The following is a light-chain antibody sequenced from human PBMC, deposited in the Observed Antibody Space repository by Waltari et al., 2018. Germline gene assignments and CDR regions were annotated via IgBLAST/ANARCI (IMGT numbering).Light chain of an antibody. Sequence: QPVLTQSSSASASLGSSVKLTCTLSSRHITYIIAWHQQEPGKAPRYLLKVEDSGSDNKRSGVPARFSGSSSGADRYLSISNLQSEDEADYYCETWDRNTQGVFGGGTKLTVL. CDR2: VEDSGSD. V-gene: IGLV4-60*03. CDR3: ETWDRNTQGV. J-gene: IGLJ3*02. CDR1: SRHITYI.